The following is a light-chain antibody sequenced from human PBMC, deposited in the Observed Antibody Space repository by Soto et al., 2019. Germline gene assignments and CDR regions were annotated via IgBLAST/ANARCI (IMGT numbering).Light chain of an antibody. CDR3: AAWDDSLRGPV. J-gene: IGLJ2*01. V-gene: IGLV1-47*02. CDR2: SNN. CDR1: SSNMGTNY. Sequence: QSVLTQPPSASGTPGQRVTISCSGSSSNMGTNYVYWYQQLPGTAPKLLIYSNNQRPSGVPDRFSGSKSGTSASLAIRGLRSEDEADYYCAAWDDSLRGPVFGGGTKLTVL.